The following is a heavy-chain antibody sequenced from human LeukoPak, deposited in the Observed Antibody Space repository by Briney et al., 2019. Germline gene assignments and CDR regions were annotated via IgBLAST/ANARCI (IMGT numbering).Heavy chain of an antibody. Sequence: ASVKVSCKASVYTFTSYDINWVRQATGQGLEWMGWMNPNSGNTGYARKFQGRVTMTRNTSISTAYMELSSLRSEDAAVYYCARGLGELWLPVPTRPYGMDVWGQGTTVTVSS. CDR2: MNPNSGNT. V-gene: IGHV1-8*01. D-gene: IGHD5-18*01. CDR3: ARGLGELWLPVPTRPYGMDV. J-gene: IGHJ6*02. CDR1: VYTFTSYD.